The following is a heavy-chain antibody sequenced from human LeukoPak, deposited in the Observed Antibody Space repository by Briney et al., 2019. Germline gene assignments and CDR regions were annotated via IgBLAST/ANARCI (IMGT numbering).Heavy chain of an antibody. Sequence: SETLSLTCTVSGGSVSSGSYYWSWIRQPPGKGLEWIVYIYYSGSTNYNPSLKSRVTISVDTSKNQFSLKLSSVTTADTAVYYCASSRSQGHVYGDYRLGYWGQGTLVTVSS. CDR1: GGSVSSGSYY. J-gene: IGHJ4*02. D-gene: IGHD4-17*01. CDR2: IYYSGST. V-gene: IGHV4-61*01. CDR3: ASSRSQGHVYGDYRLGY.